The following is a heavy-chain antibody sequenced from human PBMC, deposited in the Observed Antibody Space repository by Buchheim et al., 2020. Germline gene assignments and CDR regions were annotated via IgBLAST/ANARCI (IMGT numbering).Heavy chain of an antibody. D-gene: IGHD3-16*02. J-gene: IGHJ4*02. CDR1: GFTFSSYG. CDR2: ISYDGSNK. V-gene: IGHV3-30*18. Sequence: QVQLVESGGGVVQPGRSLRLSCAASGFTFSSYGMHWVRQAPGKGLEWVAVISYDGSNKYYADSVKGRFTISRDNSKNTLYLQMNSLRAEDTAVYYCAKCHYDYVWGSYRYEGLDYWGQGTL. CDR3: AKCHYDYVWGSYRYEGLDY.